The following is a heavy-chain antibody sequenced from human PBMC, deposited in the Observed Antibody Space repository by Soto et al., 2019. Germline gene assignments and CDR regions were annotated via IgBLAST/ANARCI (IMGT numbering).Heavy chain of an antibody. J-gene: IGHJ3*02. CDR2: MNPNSGNT. CDR3: ARGRVGARKMGRDAFDI. Sequence: ASVKVSCKASGYTLTSYDINWVRQATGQGLEWMGWMNPNSGNTGYAQKFQGRVTMTRNTSISTAYMELSSLRSDDTAVYYCARGRVGARKMGRDAFDIWGQGTMVTVSS. D-gene: IGHD1-26*01. V-gene: IGHV1-8*01. CDR1: GYTLTSYD.